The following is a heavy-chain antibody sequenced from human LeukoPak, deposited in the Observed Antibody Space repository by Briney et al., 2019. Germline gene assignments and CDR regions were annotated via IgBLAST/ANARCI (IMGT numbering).Heavy chain of an antibody. Sequence: ASVKVSCKASGYILTSYAMNWVRQAPGQGLEWMGWTNTNTGNPTYAQGFTGRFVFSLDTSVSTAYLQISSLMSEDTAVYYCARQKTDYYDSSGFYIFDYWGQGTLVIVSS. D-gene: IGHD3-22*01. CDR3: ARQKTDYYDSSGFYIFDY. V-gene: IGHV7-4-1*02. CDR2: TNTNTGNP. CDR1: GYILTSYA. J-gene: IGHJ4*02.